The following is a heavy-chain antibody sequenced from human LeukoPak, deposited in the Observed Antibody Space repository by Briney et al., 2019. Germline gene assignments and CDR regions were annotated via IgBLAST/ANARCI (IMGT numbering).Heavy chain of an antibody. CDR2: IYYSGST. CDR1: GGSISSGDYY. J-gene: IGHJ6*02. Sequence: SETLSLTCTVSGGSISSGDYYWSWIRQPPGKGLEWIGYIYYSGSTYHNPSLKSRVTISVDTSKNQFSLKLSSVTAADTAVYYCARVSYGSGRDGMDVWGQGTTVTVSS. D-gene: IGHD3-10*01. V-gene: IGHV4-30-4*01. CDR3: ARVSYGSGRDGMDV.